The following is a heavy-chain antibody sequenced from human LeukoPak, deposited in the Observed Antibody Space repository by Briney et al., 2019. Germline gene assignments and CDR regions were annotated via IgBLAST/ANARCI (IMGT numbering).Heavy chain of an antibody. J-gene: IGHJ5*02. D-gene: IGHD3-16*02. V-gene: IGHV3-21*01. CDR3: ARGKTSQNIVTRKTYNWFDP. CDR2: ISRSRNYI. CDR1: GFTFSSYN. Sequence: GGSLRLSCAASGFTFSSYNMNWVRQAPGKGLEWVSSISRSRNYIYYADSVKGRFTISRDNAKNSLYLQMKSLRAEDTAVYYCARGKTSQNIVTRKTYNWFDPWGQGTLVTVSS.